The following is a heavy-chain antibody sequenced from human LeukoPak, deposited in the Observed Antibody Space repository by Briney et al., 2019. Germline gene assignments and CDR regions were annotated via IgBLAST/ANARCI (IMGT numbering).Heavy chain of an antibody. CDR1: GFTFSSYW. Sequence: QPGGSLRLSCAASGFTFSSYWMSWVRQAPGKGLEWVANIKKDGSEKYYVDSVKGRFTISRDNAKNSLYLQMNSLRAEDTAVYYCARDLYRIVVVPHYFDYWGQGTLVTVSS. D-gene: IGHD3-22*01. CDR2: IKKDGSEK. CDR3: ARDLYRIVVVPHYFDY. J-gene: IGHJ4*02. V-gene: IGHV3-7*01.